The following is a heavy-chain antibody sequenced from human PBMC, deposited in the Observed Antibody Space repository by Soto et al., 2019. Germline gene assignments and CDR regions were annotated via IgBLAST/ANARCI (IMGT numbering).Heavy chain of an antibody. CDR3: ARDGIKIFGVVIGYYYGMDV. CDR2: ISAYNGNT. Sequence: ASVKVSCKASGYTFTSYGISWVRQAPGQGLEWMGWISAYNGNTNYAQKLQGRVTMTTDTSTSTAYMELRSLRSDDTAVYYCARDGIKIFGVVIGYYYGMDVWGQGTTVTVSS. V-gene: IGHV1-18*01. D-gene: IGHD3-3*01. CDR1: GYTFTSYG. J-gene: IGHJ6*02.